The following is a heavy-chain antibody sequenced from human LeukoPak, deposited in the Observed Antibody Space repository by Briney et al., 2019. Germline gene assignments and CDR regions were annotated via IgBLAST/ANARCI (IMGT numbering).Heavy chain of an antibody. J-gene: IGHJ5*02. CDR2: ISWNSGSI. Sequence: GGSLRLSCAASGFTFDDYAMHWVRQAPGKGLEWVSGISWNSGSIGYADSVKGRFTISRDNAKNSLYLQMNSLRAEDTALYYCAKDTRSDPPGWFDPWGQGTLVTVSS. D-gene: IGHD3-10*01. CDR1: GFTFDDYA. CDR3: AKDTRSDPPGWFDP. V-gene: IGHV3-9*01.